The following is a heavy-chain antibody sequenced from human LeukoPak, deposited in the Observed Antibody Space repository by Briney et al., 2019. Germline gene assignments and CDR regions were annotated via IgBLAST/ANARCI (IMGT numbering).Heavy chain of an antibody. CDR3: ATGWESRKRHAALDI. J-gene: IGHJ3*02. Sequence: HRASVKVSCKVSTYTLNELSMDWVRQAPGKGLEWMGGFDPEDGETIYAQKFQGRVTMTEDTSTDTAYMELSSLRSEDTAVYYCATGWESRKRHAALDIWGQGTMVTVSS. CDR2: FDPEDGET. CDR1: TYTLNELS. D-gene: IGHD1-26*01. V-gene: IGHV1-24*01.